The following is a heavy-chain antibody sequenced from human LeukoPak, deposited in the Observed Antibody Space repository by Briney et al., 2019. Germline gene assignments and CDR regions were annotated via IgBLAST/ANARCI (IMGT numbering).Heavy chain of an antibody. CDR2: IIPIFGTA. Sequence: RASVKVSCKASGGTFSSYAISWVRQAPGQGLEWMGGIIPIFGTANYAQKFQGRVTITADESTSTAYMELSSLRSEDTAVYYCARGGPSVYDSSGYYFDYWGQGTLVTVSS. V-gene: IGHV1-69*13. CDR1: GGTFSSYA. CDR3: ARGGPSVYDSSGYYFDY. J-gene: IGHJ4*02. D-gene: IGHD3-22*01.